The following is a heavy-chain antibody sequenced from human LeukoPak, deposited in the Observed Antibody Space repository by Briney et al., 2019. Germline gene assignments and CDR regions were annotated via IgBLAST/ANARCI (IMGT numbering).Heavy chain of an antibody. Sequence: SETLSLTCTVSGGAISSGSYYSSWIPQPPGKGPEWIGRIYTSGSNNYNPSLKSRVTISVDTSKNQFSLKLSSVTAADTAVYYCASYYGGKSLIFDYWGQGTLVTVSS. V-gene: IGHV4-61*02. J-gene: IGHJ4*02. CDR2: IYTSGSN. D-gene: IGHD4-23*01. CDR1: GGAISSGSYY. CDR3: ASYYGGKSLIFDY.